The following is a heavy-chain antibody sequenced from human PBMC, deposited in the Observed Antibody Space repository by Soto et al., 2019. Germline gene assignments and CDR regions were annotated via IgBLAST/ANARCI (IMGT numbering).Heavy chain of an antibody. J-gene: IGHJ4*02. CDR1: GGTFSSYA. CDR2: IIPIFGTA. V-gene: IGHV1-69*06. Sequence: SVKVSCKASGGTFSSYAISWVRQAPGQGLEWMGGIIPIFGTANYAQKFQGRVTITADKSTSTAYMELSSLRSEDTAVYYCAREGYCTNGVCYPYWGQGTLVTVSS. CDR3: AREGYCTNGVCYPY. D-gene: IGHD2-8*01.